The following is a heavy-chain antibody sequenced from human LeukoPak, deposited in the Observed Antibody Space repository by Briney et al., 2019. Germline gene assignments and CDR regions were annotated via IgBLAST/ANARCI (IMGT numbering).Heavy chain of an antibody. J-gene: IGHJ3*02. CDR2: ISGSGGST. Sequence: PGGSLRLSCAASGFTFSSYGMSWVRQAPGKGLEWVSAISGSGGSTYYADSVKGRFTISRDNSKNTLYLQMNSLRAEDTAVYYCAKVSFGPLGAFDIWGQGTMVTVSS. CDR3: AKVSFGPLGAFDI. D-gene: IGHD3-16*01. CDR1: GFTFSSYG. V-gene: IGHV3-23*01.